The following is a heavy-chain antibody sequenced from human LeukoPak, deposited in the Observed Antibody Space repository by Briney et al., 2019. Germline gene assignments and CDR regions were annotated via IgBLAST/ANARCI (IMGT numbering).Heavy chain of an antibody. CDR2: ISGSGGST. D-gene: IGHD3-10*01. CDR3: AKSTSTRITILGY. V-gene: IGHV3-23*01. J-gene: IGHJ4*02. Sequence: GGSLRLSCAASGFTVSSNYMSWVRQAPGKGLEWVSAISGSGGSTYYADSVKGRFTISRDNSKNTLYLQMNSLRAEDTAVYYCAKSTSTRITILGYWGQGTLVTVSS. CDR1: GFTVSSNY.